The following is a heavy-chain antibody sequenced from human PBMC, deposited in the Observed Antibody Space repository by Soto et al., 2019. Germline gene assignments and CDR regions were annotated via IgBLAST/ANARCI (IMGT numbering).Heavy chain of an antibody. Sequence: DSVKVSCKASGYTFTSYAMHWVRQAPGQRLEWMGWINAGNGNTKYSQKFQGRVTITRDTSASTAYMELSSLRSEDTAVYYCARGLEQRSDFDYWGRGTLVTVSS. CDR3: ARGLEQRSDFDY. V-gene: IGHV1-3*01. CDR2: INAGNGNT. CDR1: GYTFTSYA. D-gene: IGHD1-1*01. J-gene: IGHJ4*02.